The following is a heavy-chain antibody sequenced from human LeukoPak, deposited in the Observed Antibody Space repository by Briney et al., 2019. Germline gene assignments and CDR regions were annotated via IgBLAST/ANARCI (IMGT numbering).Heavy chain of an antibody. D-gene: IGHD2-21*01. V-gene: IGHV4-59*01. CDR2: IYYSGST. CDR1: GGSISSYY. J-gene: IGHJ4*02. CDR3: ARTPPEEPVVLFDY. Sequence: SETLSLTCTVSGGSISSYYWSWIRQPPGKGLEWIGYIYYSGSTNYNPSLKRRVTISVDTSKNQFSLKLSSVTAADTAVYYCARTPPEEPVVLFDYWGQGTLVTVSS.